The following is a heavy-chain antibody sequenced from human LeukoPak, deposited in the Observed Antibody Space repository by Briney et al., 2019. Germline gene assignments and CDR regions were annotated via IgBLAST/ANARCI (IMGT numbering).Heavy chain of an antibody. CDR1: GFTVSSNY. Sequence: GGSLRLSCAASGFTVSSNYMSWVRQARGKGLEWGKVIYSGGRTYSADSVKGRLTISRDNSKNTLYLQMNSLRAEDTAVYYCAHLGRKNYYYYGMDVWGQGTTVTVSS. D-gene: IGHD7-27*01. CDR2: IYSGGRT. V-gene: IGHV3-66*01. J-gene: IGHJ6*02. CDR3: AHLGRKNYYYYGMDV.